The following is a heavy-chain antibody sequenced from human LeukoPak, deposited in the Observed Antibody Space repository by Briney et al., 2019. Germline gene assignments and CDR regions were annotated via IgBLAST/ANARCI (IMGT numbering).Heavy chain of an antibody. Sequence: GESLKISCKDSEYTFTSHWFGWVRQMPGKGLEWMGIIYPFDSDTRYSPSFQGQVTISADKSISTAYLQWSGLKASDSAMYYCARLGSSWYDFFDSWGQGTLVTVSS. J-gene: IGHJ4*02. CDR2: IYPFDSDT. D-gene: IGHD6-13*01. CDR1: EYTFTSHW. V-gene: IGHV5-51*01. CDR3: ARLGSSWYDFFDS.